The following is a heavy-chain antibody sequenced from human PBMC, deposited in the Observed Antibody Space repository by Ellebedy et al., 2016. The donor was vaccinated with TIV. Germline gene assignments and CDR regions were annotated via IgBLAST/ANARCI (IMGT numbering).Heavy chain of an antibody. J-gene: IGHJ4*02. CDR1: GVSIGSYY. Sequence: MPSETLSLTCTLSGVSIGSYYWPWIRHPPGTGLEWTGYIYYSESTAYNPSLKSRVTISLDTSTNQLSLELRSVTAADTAVYYCARLLRGTYYGGFDYWGQGTPVTVSS. V-gene: IGHV4-59*01. D-gene: IGHD1-26*01. CDR3: ARLLRGTYYGGFDY. CDR2: IYYSEST.